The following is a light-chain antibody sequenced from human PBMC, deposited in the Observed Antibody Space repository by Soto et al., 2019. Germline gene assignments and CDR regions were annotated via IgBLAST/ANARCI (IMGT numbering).Light chain of an antibody. J-gene: IGLJ1*01. V-gene: IGLV2-14*01. CDR1: SSDVGGFNY. CDR3: NSYTSTDLPYV. CDR2: QVS. Sequence: QAVVTQPASVSGSPGQSITISCTGTSSDVGGFNYVSWFQQIPDKTPKLIIYQVSHRPSGVSVRFSGSKSGNTASLTISGLRAEDEADYFCNSYTSTDLPYVFGTGTKLTVL.